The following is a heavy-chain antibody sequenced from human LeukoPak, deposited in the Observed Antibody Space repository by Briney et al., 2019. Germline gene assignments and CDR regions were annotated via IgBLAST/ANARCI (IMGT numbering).Heavy chain of an antibody. D-gene: IGHD6-13*01. Sequence: GGSLRLSCAASGFTFGSYEMNWVRQAPGKGLEWVSYISSSGSTIYYADSVKGRFTISRDNAKNSLYLQMNSLRAEDTAVYYCAREGSSSSWFDPWGQGTLVTVSS. CDR3: AREGSSSSWFDP. V-gene: IGHV3-48*03. J-gene: IGHJ5*02. CDR1: GFTFGSYE. CDR2: ISSSGSTI.